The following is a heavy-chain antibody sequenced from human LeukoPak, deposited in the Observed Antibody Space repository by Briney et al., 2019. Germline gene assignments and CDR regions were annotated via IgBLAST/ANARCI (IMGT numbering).Heavy chain of an antibody. CDR1: GFTFSSYA. Sequence: GRSLRLSCAASGFTFSSYAMHWVRQAPGKGLEWVAVISYDGSNKYYADSVKGRFTISRDNSKNTLYLQMNSLRAEDTAVYYCARGVGATNHFDYWGQGTLDTVSS. CDR2: ISYDGSNK. D-gene: IGHD1-26*01. V-gene: IGHV3-30-3*01. CDR3: ARGVGATNHFDY. J-gene: IGHJ4*02.